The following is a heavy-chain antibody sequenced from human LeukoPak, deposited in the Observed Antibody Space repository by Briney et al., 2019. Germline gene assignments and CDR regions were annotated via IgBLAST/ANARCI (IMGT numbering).Heavy chain of an antibody. J-gene: IGHJ3*02. CDR2: INHSGST. V-gene: IGHV4-34*01. CDR3: ARGGYCGGDCYENDAFDI. Sequence: SETLSLTCAVYGGSFSAYYWSWIRQPPGKGLEWIGEINHSGSTNYNPSLKSRVTISLDTSKNQFSLKLSSVTAADTAVYYCARGGYCGGDCYENDAFDIWGQGTMVTVSS. CDR1: GGSFSAYY. D-gene: IGHD2-21*02.